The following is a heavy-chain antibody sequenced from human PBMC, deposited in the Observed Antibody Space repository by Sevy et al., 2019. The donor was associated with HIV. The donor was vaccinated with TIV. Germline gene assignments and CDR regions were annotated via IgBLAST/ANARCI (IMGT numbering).Heavy chain of an antibody. D-gene: IGHD2-2*01. CDR1: GFIFSNYP. CDR2: ISAGGTTT. CDR3: AKRYCSTITCYDDDFWNPYYFYGLDV. Sequence: GGSLRLSCAASGFIFSNYPMSWFRHSPGKGLEWVSDISAGGTTTYYADSVEGRFTISRDNSKNTVSLQMNSLGAEDTAIYYCAKRYCSTITCYDDDFWNPYYFYGLDVWGQRISVTVYS. J-gene: IGHJ6*02. V-gene: IGHV3-23*01.